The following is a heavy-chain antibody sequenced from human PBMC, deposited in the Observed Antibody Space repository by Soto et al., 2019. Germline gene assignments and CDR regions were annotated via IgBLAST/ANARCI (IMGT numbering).Heavy chain of an antibody. CDR2: ISGSGGST. D-gene: IGHD4-4*01. CDR1: GFTFSSYA. CDR3: AKDPTTPQRTYYYYYGMDV. Sequence: EVQLLESGGGLVQPGGSLRLSCAASGFTFSSYAMSWVRQAPGKGLEWVSAISGSGGSTYYADSVKGRFTISRDNSKNTLYLQMNSLRAEDTAVYYCAKDPTTPQRTYYYYYGMDVWGQGTTVTVSS. J-gene: IGHJ6*02. V-gene: IGHV3-23*01.